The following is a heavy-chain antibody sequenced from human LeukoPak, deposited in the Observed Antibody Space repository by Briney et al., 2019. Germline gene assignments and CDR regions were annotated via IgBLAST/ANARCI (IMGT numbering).Heavy chain of an antibody. V-gene: IGHV3-74*01. Sequence: GGSLRLSCAASGFTSSTYWIHWVRQAPGKGLMWVSRINSDGSSTGYADSVKGRFTISRDNAKNTVYLHMNSLKVEDTAVYYCARSYYGDYEDFWGQGTLVAVSS. D-gene: IGHD4-17*01. J-gene: IGHJ4*02. CDR1: GFTSSTYW. CDR3: ARSYYGDYEDF. CDR2: INSDGSST.